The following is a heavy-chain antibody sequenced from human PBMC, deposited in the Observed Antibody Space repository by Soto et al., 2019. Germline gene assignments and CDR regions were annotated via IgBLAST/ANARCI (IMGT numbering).Heavy chain of an antibody. CDR1: GGSFSDYF. CDR2: INHSGST. Sequence: NPSETLSLTCAVYGGSFSDYFWTWIRQPPGKGLEWIGEINHSGSTNFNPSLESRVAISADTSRNQFSLRVTSVTAADTAVYYCAGREFASSSFHYYYYAVDVWGQGTTVTVSS. CDR3: AGREFASSSFHYYYYAVDV. D-gene: IGHD6-6*01. V-gene: IGHV4-34*01. J-gene: IGHJ6*02.